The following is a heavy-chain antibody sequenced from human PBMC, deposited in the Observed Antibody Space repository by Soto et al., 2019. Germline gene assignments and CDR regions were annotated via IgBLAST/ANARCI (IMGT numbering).Heavy chain of an antibody. CDR2: SKMKSESATI. V-gene: IGHV3-15*07. J-gene: IGHJ6*02. CDR3: TALGSHYYCRYFDV. Sequence: EAKLVESGGGLVTPGGSLRLSCAASGFTFSNAWMNWVRQAPGKGLEWVGRSKMKSESATIHYAAPVNGRFTTSRDDSKSSLYRQMSSRKTEAADDSYATALGSHYYCRYFDVWGQGTTVTVSS. D-gene: IGHD1-26*01. CDR1: GFTFSNAW.